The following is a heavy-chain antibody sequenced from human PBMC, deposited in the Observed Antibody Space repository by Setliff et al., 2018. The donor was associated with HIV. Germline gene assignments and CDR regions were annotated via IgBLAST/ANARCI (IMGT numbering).Heavy chain of an antibody. CDR2: INHNKSS. V-gene: IGHV4-34*01. J-gene: IGHJ4*02. CDR3: ARQKKSSSWSPNDY. Sequence: SETLSLTCTVSDGSFSSDYWTWIRQTPGKGLEWIGEINHNKSSDYNPSLKSRVTMSVDTSKNQFSLKGKSVTAADTAVYYCARQKKSSSWSPNDYWGQGTLVTVSS. CDR1: DGSFSSDY. D-gene: IGHD2-2*01.